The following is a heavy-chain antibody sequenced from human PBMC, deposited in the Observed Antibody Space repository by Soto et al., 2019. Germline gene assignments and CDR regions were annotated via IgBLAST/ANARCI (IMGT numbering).Heavy chain of an antibody. Sequence: QVQLVQSGAEVKKPGSSVKVSCKASGGSLTNYGVSWVRQAPGQGLEWMGGIIPVFGTANYAQKFQGRVTIGADESKSTVFMGVRSLGSEDTAVYYCARGDANELGVTNYYGMGVWGQGTTVTVSS. CDR2: IIPVFGTA. CDR3: ARGDANELGVTNYYGMGV. J-gene: IGHJ6*02. D-gene: IGHD3-10*01. V-gene: IGHV1-69*12. CDR1: GGSLTNYG.